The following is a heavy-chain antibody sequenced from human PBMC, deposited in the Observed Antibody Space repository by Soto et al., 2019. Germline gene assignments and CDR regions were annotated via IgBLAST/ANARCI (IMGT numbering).Heavy chain of an antibody. J-gene: IGHJ4*02. CDR1: VFTVSSNY. CDR3: ARAVIEGYYDSSPYYFDY. V-gene: IGHV3-53*01. CDR2: IYSGGST. Sequence: GWSLRLSCAASVFTVSSNYMSWVRQAPGKGLAWVSVIYSGGSTYYADSVKGRFTISRDNSKNTLYLQMNSLRAEDTAVYYCARAVIEGYYDSSPYYFDYWGQGTLVTVSS. D-gene: IGHD3-22*01.